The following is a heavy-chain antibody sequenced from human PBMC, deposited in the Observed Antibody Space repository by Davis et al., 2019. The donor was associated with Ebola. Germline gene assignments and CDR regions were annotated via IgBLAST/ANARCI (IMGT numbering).Heavy chain of an antibody. CDR3: ARDFAQHWTFDY. CDR1: GYTFISYH. D-gene: IGHD1-1*01. CDR2: ISPSGDRA. J-gene: IGHJ4*02. V-gene: IGHV1-46*01. Sequence: ASVQVSCKASGYTFISYHMHWVRQAPGQGLEWMGIISPSGDRATSAQKFQGRLTMTRDTSTSTDYMELSSLTSEDTAVYYCARDFAQHWTFDYWGQGTLVTVSS.